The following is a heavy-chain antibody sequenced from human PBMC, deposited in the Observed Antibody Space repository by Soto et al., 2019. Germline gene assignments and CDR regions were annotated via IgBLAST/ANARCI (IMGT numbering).Heavy chain of an antibody. Sequence: GGSLRLSCAASGFTFSNAWMSWVRQAPGKGLEWVGRIKSKTDGGTTDYAAPVKGRFTISRDDSKSTLNLQMNSLKTEDTAVYYCWVSAATGYYYYGMDVWGQGNTVTVSS. CDR2: IKSKTDGGTT. CDR3: WVSAATGYYYYGMDV. V-gene: IGHV3-15*01. CDR1: GFTFSNAW. J-gene: IGHJ6*02. D-gene: IGHD2-15*01.